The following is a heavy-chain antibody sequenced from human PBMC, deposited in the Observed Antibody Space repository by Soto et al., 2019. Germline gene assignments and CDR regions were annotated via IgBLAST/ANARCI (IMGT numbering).Heavy chain of an antibody. CDR1: GYTFTSYY. V-gene: IGHV1-46*01. CDR3: ARAITGIAVAGTSFDP. D-gene: IGHD6-19*01. CDR2: INPSGGST. J-gene: IGHJ5*02. Sequence: QVQLVQSGAEVKKPGASVKVSCKASGYTFTSYYMHWVRQAPGQGLEWMGIINPSGGSTSYAQKFQGGVTMTRDTSTSTVYMELSSLRSEDTAVYYCARAITGIAVAGTSFDPWGQGTLVTVSS.